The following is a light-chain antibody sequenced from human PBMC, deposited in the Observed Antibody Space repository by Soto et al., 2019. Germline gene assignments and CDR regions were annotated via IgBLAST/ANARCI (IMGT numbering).Light chain of an antibody. J-gene: IGKJ3*01. Sequence: EIVLTQSPATLSLSPGERATLSCRASQSVSSYLAWYQQKPGQAPSLLIYAASNRATGIPARFSASGSGTDFTLTISSLEPEHFAGYHCQQRSNWPTEVLTFGPGTKGDIK. V-gene: IGKV3-11*01. CDR3: QQRSNWPTEVLT. CDR1: QSVSSY. CDR2: AAS.